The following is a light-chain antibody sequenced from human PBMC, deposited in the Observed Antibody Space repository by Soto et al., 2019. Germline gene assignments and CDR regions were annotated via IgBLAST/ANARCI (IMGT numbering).Light chain of an antibody. CDR3: QEYNTYSTWT. CDR1: QSINDW. V-gene: IGKV1-5*03. Sequence: DIQMTQSPSTLSASVGDRVTITCRASQSINDWLAWYQQKPGKAPKLLIYKASTLESGVPSRFSGSGSGTDFTLTISSLQSDDFATYYCQEYNTYSTWTFGQGTKVEI. CDR2: KAS. J-gene: IGKJ1*01.